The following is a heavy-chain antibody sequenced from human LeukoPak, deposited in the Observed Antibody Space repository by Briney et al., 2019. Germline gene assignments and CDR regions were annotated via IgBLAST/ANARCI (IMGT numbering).Heavy chain of an antibody. J-gene: IGHJ3*02. CDR2: IDASGGGA. CDR1: GFTFSSYA. Sequence: GGSLRLSCAASGFTFSSYAMTWVRQAPGKGLEWVSSIDASGGGASYADSVKGRFTISRDNSKNTLYLQMNSLRAEDTAVYYCARGRSVAELESAFDIWGQGTMVTVSS. V-gene: IGHV3-23*01. CDR3: ARGRSVAELESAFDI. D-gene: IGHD2-15*01.